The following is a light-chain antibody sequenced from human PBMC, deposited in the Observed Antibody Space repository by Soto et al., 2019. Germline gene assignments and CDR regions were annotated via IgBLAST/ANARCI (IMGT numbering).Light chain of an antibody. J-gene: IGLJ2*01. CDR1: SSDVGSYNL. V-gene: IGLV2-23*02. Sequence: QSVLTQPASVSGSPGQSITISCTGASSDVGSYNLVSWYQQHPGKAPKLIIYEVTKRPSGVSNRFSGSKSGNTASMTISGLQAEDEADYSCCSYAHSSTVVTVVFGGGTKLTVL. CDR3: CSYAHSSTVVTVV. CDR2: EVT.